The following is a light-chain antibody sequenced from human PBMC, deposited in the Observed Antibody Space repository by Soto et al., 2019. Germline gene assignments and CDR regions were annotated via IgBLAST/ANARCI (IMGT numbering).Light chain of an antibody. CDR3: QHYGSSANT. CDR1: QSVGSSN. Sequence: EIVLTQSPGTLSLSPGERATLSCRASQSVGSSNLAWYQQKSGQAPRLLIYDISNRATGIPDRFSGSGSGTDFTLTISRLEPEDFAVYYCQHYGSSANTFDQGTKLEIK. V-gene: IGKV3-20*01. J-gene: IGKJ2*01. CDR2: DIS.